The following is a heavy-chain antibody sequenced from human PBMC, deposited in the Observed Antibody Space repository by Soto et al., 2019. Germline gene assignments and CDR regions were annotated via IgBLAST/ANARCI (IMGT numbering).Heavy chain of an antibody. CDR3: AREGKAGYSSGPYYYYGMDV. CDR2: IIPILGIA. CDR1: GGTFSSYT. V-gene: IGHV1-69*04. J-gene: IGHJ6*02. Sequence: ASVKVSCKASGGTFSSYTISWVRQAPGQGLEWMGRIIPILGIANYAQKFQGRVTITADKSTSTAYMELSSLRSEDTAVYYCAREGKAGYSSGPYYYYGMDVWGQGTTVTVSS. D-gene: IGHD6-19*01.